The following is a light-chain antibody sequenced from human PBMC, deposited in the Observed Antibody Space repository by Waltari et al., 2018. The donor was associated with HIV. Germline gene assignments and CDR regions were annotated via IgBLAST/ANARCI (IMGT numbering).Light chain of an antibody. CDR1: QGIGNF. J-gene: IGKJ2*03. Sequence: IQMTQSPSSLSASVGARVTLTCQASQGIGNFLNWFLQKPGKAPKLLISDASNLRSGVPSRFSGTGSGTHFTLTISGLQPEDVATYYCQQYDNPNYSFGQGTKLEI. CDR2: DAS. CDR3: QQYDNPNYS. V-gene: IGKV1-33*01.